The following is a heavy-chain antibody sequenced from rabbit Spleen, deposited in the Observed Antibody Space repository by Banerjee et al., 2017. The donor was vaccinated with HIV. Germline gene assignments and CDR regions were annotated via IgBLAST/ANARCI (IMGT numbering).Heavy chain of an antibody. Sequence: QSLEESGGDLVKPGASLTLTCTASGFSFSSRYYMCWVRQAPGKGLEWIACIDAGGNGNTYYASWAKGRFTISKTSSTTVTLQMTSLTAADTATYFCERDTGSSFSSYGMDLWGPGTLVTVS. D-gene: IGHD8-1*01. J-gene: IGHJ6*01. CDR3: ERDTGSSFSSYGMDL. CDR1: GFSFSSRYY. CDR2: IDAGGNGNT. V-gene: IGHV1S40*01.